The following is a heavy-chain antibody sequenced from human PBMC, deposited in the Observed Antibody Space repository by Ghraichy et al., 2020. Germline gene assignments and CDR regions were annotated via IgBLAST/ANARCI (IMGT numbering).Heavy chain of an antibody. Sequence: GGSLRLSCAASGFTFSRYWMSWVRQTPGKGLEWVANIRQDADEIYYGDSMKGRFTISRDNAKNSLYLQMDSLGAEDTAVYYCARVGCIGGSCNPPHYLDHWGQGTLV. CDR2: IRQDADEI. CDR3: ARVGCIGGSCNPPHYLDH. J-gene: IGHJ4*02. V-gene: IGHV3-7*01. D-gene: IGHD2-15*01. CDR1: GFTFSRYW.